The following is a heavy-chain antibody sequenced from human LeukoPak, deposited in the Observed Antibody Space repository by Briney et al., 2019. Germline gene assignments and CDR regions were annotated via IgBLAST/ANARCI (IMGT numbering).Heavy chain of an antibody. CDR2: INPNSGGT. D-gene: IGHD3-3*01. V-gene: IGHV1-2*02. Sequence: ASVKVSCKASGYTFTGHYMHWVRQAPGQGLEWMGWINPNSGGTKYAQKFQGRVTLTRDTSISTAYMELSRLRCDDTAVYYCARSYDFWSGPPFDPWGQGTLVTVSS. J-gene: IGHJ5*02. CDR1: GYTFTGHY. CDR3: ARSYDFWSGPPFDP.